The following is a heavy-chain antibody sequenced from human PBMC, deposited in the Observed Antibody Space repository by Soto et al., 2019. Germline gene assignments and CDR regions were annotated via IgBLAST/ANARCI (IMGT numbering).Heavy chain of an antibody. Sequence: SETLSLTCAVYGGSFSGYYWGWIRQPPGKGLEWIGEINHSGSTNYNPSLKSRVTISVDTSKNQFSLKLSSVTAADTAVYYCARGRSGHSGSYGFDPWGQGTLVTVSS. V-gene: IGHV4-34*01. CDR1: GGSFSGYY. J-gene: IGHJ5*02. CDR3: ARGRSGHSGSYGFDP. CDR2: INHSGST. D-gene: IGHD1-26*01.